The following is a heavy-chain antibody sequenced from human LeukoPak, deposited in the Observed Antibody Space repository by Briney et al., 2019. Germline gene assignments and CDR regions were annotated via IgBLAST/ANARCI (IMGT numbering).Heavy chain of an antibody. CDR3: ARLTVDTVTTSSWYFDL. CDR2: IYPGDSDT. D-gene: IGHD5-12*01. Sequence: GESLKISCKGSGYSFTSYWIGWVRQMPGKGLEWMGIIYPGDSDTRYSPSFQGQVTISADKSISTAYLQWSSLKASDTAMYYCARLTVDTVTTSSWYFDLWGRGTLVTVSS. CDR1: GYSFTSYW. V-gene: IGHV5-51*01. J-gene: IGHJ2*01.